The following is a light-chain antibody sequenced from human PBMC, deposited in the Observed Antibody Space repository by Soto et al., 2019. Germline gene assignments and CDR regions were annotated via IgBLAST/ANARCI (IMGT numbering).Light chain of an antibody. V-gene: IGLV2-14*03. Sequence: QSALTQPASVSGSPGPSITISCTGTSSDVGGYDHVSWYQQHPGKAPKLIIYDVRIRPSGVSNRFSGYKSGNTASLAVSGLQADDEADYYCSSSTSKDTLVFGGGTKLTVL. J-gene: IGLJ3*02. CDR3: SSSTSKDTLV. CDR1: SSDVGGYDH. CDR2: DVR.